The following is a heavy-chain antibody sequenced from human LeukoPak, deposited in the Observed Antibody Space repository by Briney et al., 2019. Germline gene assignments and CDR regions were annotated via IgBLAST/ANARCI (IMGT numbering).Heavy chain of an antibody. Sequence: GGSLRLSCAASGFTFSSYAMSWVRQAPGRGLEWVSSISGSGDNTYYADSVKGRFTISRGNSKNTLYLQMNSLRAEDTAVYYCAKGVGYCSGGSCQQFDYWGQGTLVTVSS. J-gene: IGHJ4*02. D-gene: IGHD2-15*01. CDR1: GFTFSSYA. CDR3: AKGVGYCSGGSCQQFDY. V-gene: IGHV3-23*01. CDR2: ISGSGDNT.